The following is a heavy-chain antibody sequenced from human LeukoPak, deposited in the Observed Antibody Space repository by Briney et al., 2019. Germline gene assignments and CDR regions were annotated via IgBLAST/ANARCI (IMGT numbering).Heavy chain of an antibody. CDR1: GGSISSYY. Sequence: KPSETLSLTCTVSGGSISSYYWSWIRQPPGKGLEWIGYIYYSGSTNYNPSLKSRVTISVDTSTNQFSLKLSSVTAADTAVYYCARSSGWGGYNWFDPWGQGTLVTVSS. D-gene: IGHD6-19*01. J-gene: IGHJ5*02. CDR2: IYYSGST. V-gene: IGHV4-59*01. CDR3: ARSSGWGGYNWFDP.